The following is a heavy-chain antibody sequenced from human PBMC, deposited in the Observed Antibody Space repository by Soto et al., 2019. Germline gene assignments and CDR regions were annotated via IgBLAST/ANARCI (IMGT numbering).Heavy chain of an antibody. CDR3: ATSFRYFDT. Sequence: GGSLRLSCAGSGFTPTTTPLSWVRQPPGKGLEWVTTISGTASRTYYVDSVKGRFFISRDNSKNTVTLQMNNLTVDDTAVYYCATSFRYFDTWGQGTRVTSPQ. CDR2: ISGTASRT. J-gene: IGHJ4*02. D-gene: IGHD3-9*01. V-gene: IGHV3-23*01. CDR1: GFTPTTTP.